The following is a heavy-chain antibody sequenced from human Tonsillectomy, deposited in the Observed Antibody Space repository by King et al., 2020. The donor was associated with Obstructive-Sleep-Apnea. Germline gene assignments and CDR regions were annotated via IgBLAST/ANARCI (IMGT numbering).Heavy chain of an antibody. V-gene: IGHV1-69*01. J-gene: IGHJ4*02. CDR1: GGTCSSYA. CDR2: IIPIFGTA. D-gene: IGHD3-22*01. CDR3: ARDYDSSGYLLGY. Sequence: VQLVESGAEVKKPGSSVKVSCKASGGTCSSYAISWVRQSPGQGLEWMGGIIPIFGTANYAQKCQGRGTITADESTSTAYMELSSLRSEDTAVYYCARDYDSSGYLLGYWGQGTLVTVSS.